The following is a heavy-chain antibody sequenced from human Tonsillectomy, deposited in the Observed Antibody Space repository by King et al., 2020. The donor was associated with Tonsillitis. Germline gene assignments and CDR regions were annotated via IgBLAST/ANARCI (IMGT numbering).Heavy chain of an antibody. D-gene: IGHD3-10*01. J-gene: IGHJ4*02. Sequence: VQLVESGGGLVKPGGFLRLSCAVSGFTFTKAWMTWVRQAPGKGLEWVGRIKSTTDGGTTDYAAPVKGRFTISRDDSKNTLYLQMNSLKTEDTGVYFCTTDGRLWFGENYWGQGTLVTVSS. CDR1: GFTFTKAW. CDR2: IKSTTDGGTT. V-gene: IGHV3-15*01. CDR3: TTDGRLWFGENY.